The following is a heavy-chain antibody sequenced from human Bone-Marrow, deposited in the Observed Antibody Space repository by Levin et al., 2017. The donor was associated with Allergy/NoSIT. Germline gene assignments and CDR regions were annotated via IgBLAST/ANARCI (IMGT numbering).Heavy chain of an antibody. J-gene: IGHJ6*02. CDR3: ARDNRGDGMDV. V-gene: IGHV3-33*01. CDR1: GFTFRSFG. CDR2: IWYDGSNE. D-gene: IGHD2/OR15-2a*01. Sequence: GESLKISCAASGFTFRSFGMHWVRQAPGKGLEWVAIIWYDGSNEYYADSVKGRFTISRDNSKNTLYVQMNSLRAEDTAVYYCARDNRGDGMDVWGQGTTVTVSS.